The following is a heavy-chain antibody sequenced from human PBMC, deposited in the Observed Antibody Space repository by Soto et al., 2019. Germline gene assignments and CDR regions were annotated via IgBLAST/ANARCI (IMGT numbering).Heavy chain of an antibody. V-gene: IGHV4-39*01. CDR3: ARLTYYYDSSGESNDY. J-gene: IGHJ4*02. CDR1: GGSISSSSYY. D-gene: IGHD3-22*01. CDR2: IYYSGST. Sequence: PSETLSLTCTVSGGSISSSSYYWGWIRQPPGKGLEWIGSIYYSGSTYYNPSLKSRVTISVDTSKNQFSPKLSSVTAADTAVYYCARLTYYYDSSGESNDYWGQGTLVTVSS.